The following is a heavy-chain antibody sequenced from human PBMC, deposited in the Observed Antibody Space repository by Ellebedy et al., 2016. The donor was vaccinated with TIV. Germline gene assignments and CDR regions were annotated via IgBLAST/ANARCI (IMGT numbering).Heavy chain of an antibody. Sequence: GESLKISXAASGFTFSSYWMQWVRQAPGKGLEWVANIKQDGSAKYYVDFVKGRFTISRDNAKNSVYLQMNNLRAEDTAVYYRARRYMDVWGKGTTVTVSS. J-gene: IGHJ6*03. CDR2: IKQDGSAK. CDR3: ARRYMDV. V-gene: IGHV3-7*01. CDR1: GFTFSSYW.